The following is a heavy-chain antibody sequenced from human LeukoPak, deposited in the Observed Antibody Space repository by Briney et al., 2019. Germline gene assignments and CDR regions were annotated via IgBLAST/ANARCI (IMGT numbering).Heavy chain of an antibody. Sequence: SVKVSCKASGGTFSSFAISWVRQAPGQGLEWTGGIIPMFGTANYAQKFQGRVTITTDESTSTAYMELSSLRPEDTAVYYCARATELELLTAPPDIWGQGTMVTVSS. CDR3: ARATELELLTAPPDI. V-gene: IGHV1-69*05. CDR1: GGTFSSFA. J-gene: IGHJ3*02. D-gene: IGHD1-7*01. CDR2: IIPMFGTA.